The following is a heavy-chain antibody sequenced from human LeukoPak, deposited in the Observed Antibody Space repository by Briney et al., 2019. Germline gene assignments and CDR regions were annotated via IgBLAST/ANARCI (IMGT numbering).Heavy chain of an antibody. Sequence: SETLSLTCTISGGSISSGDYYWSWIRQPPGKGLEWIGYIYYSGSTYYNPSLKSRVTISVDTSKNQFSLKLSSVTAADTAVYYCAEVVDTAMVCWGQGTLVTVSS. V-gene: IGHV4-30-4*01. CDR3: AEVVDTAMVC. CDR1: GGSISSGDYY. D-gene: IGHD5-18*01. J-gene: IGHJ4*02. CDR2: IYYSGST.